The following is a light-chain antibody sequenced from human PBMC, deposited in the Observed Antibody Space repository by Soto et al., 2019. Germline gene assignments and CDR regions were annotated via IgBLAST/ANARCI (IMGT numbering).Light chain of an antibody. CDR3: AAWDDSLNGWV. CDR1: SSNIGSKT. Sequence: QAVVTQPPSASGTPGQRVTISCSGSSSNIGSKTVNWYQQLPGTAPKILIYSNNQRPSGVPDRFSGSKSGTSASLAISGLQSEDEADYYCAAWDDSLNGWVFGGGTKLTVL. V-gene: IGLV1-44*01. CDR2: SNN. J-gene: IGLJ3*02.